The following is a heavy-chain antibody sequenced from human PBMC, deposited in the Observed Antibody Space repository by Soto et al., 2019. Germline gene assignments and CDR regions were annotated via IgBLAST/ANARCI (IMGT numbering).Heavy chain of an antibody. Sequence: ASVKVSCKASGYTFTGYYMHWVRQAPGQGLEWMGWINPSSGGTNYAQKFQGRVTMTRDTSISTAYMELSRLRSDDTAVYYCARYCTGGSCYNGMDVWGQGTTVTVSS. V-gene: IGHV1-2*02. CDR2: INPSSGGT. CDR1: GYTFTGYY. CDR3: ARYCTGGSCYNGMDV. J-gene: IGHJ6*02. D-gene: IGHD2-15*01.